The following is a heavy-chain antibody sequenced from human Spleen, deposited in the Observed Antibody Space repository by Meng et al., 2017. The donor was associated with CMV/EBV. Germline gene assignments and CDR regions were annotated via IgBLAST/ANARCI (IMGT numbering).Heavy chain of an antibody. CDR3: ARDNDMDYVWGSYRYYGGFDS. J-gene: IGHJ4*02. CDR1: SSTL. CDR2: IHHSGTT. V-gene: IGHV4-4*02. Sequence: SSTLSSWLRQAPGKGLEWIGEIHHSGTTKYNPSLKSRVTISVDKSKNQFSLRVTSVTAADTAVYYCARDNDMDYVWGSYRYYGGFDSWGQGTLVTVSS. D-gene: IGHD3-16*02.